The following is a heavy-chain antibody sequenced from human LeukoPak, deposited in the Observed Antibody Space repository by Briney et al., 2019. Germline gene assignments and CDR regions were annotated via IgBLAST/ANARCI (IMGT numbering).Heavy chain of an antibody. J-gene: IGHJ4*02. CDR1: GYTFTISY. CDR3: ARGGTYYPCIDY. D-gene: IGHD1-26*01. V-gene: IGHV1-18*01. Sequence: ASVKVSCKASGYTFTISYINWVRQAPAQGLEWMGWISAYNGKTNYAQKFQGRVTMTTDSSTNTAYMDLTSLRSDDTAVYYCARGGTYYPCIDYWGQGTLVTVSS. CDR2: ISAYNGKT.